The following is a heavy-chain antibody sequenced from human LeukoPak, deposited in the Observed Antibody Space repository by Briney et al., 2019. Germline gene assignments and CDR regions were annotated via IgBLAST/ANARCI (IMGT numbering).Heavy chain of an antibody. CDR2: INPSGGRT. CDR1: GYTFTSYY. J-gene: IGHJ5*02. V-gene: IGHV1-46*01. Sequence: ASVKVSCKASGYTFTSYYMHWVRQAPGQGLEWMGIINPSGGRTSYAQKFQGRVTMTRDMATSTVYMELSSLRSEDTAVYYCARGVNIVVVPATNQNWFDPWGQGTLVTVSS. D-gene: IGHD2-2*01. CDR3: ARGVNIVVVPATNQNWFDP.